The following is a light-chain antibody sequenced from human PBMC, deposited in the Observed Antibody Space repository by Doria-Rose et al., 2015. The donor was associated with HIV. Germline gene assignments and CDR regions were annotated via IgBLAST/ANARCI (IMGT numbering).Light chain of an antibody. CDR1: QTVSTY. Sequence: DIRVTQSPSSLSASIGDRVTITCRASQTVSTYLNWFQQEPGKAPKLLIYAASRLQSGVPSRFSGSGSETDFTLTISGLQPGDFATYYCQQTYSSPPWTFGQGTKVEMK. V-gene: IGKV1-39*01. J-gene: IGKJ1*01. CDR2: AAS. CDR3: QQTYSSPPWT.